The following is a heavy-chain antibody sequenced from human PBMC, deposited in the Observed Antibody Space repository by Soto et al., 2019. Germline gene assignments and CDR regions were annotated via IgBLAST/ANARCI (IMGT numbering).Heavy chain of an antibody. J-gene: IGHJ6*03. CDR1: GYTFTSYA. D-gene: IGHD3-10*01. CDR2: INAGNGNT. CDR3: AREALSARPMVRGANRYMDV. V-gene: IGHV1-3*01. Sequence: QVQLVQSVAEVKKPGASVKVSCKASGYTFTSYAMHWVRQAPGQSLEWMGWINAGNGNTKYSQKFQGRVTITRDTSASTDYMELSSLRSEDTAVYYCAREALSARPMVRGANRYMDVWGKGTTVTVSS.